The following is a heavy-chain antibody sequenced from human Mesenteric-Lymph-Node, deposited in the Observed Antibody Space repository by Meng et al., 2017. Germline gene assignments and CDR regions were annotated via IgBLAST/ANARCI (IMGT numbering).Heavy chain of an antibody. D-gene: IGHD6-13*01. V-gene: IGHV1-8*02. J-gene: IGHJ4*02. Sequence: ASVKVSCKASGYTFTSYDINWVRQATGQGLEWMGWMNPNSGNTGYAQKFQGRVTMTRDTSISTAYMELSRLRSDDTAVYYCARVGAAAGTWWGYWGQGTLVTVSS. CDR2: MNPNSGNT. CDR1: GYTFTSYD. CDR3: ARVGAAAGTWWGY.